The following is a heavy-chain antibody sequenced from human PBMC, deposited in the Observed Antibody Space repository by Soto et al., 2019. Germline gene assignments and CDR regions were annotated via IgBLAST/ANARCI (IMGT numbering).Heavy chain of an antibody. CDR1: GYTFIGYY. V-gene: IGHV1-2*04. CDR2: INPNSGGT. Sequence: ASVKVSCKASGYTFIGYYIHWVRQAPGQGLEWMGWINPNSGGTNYAQRFQGWVTMTRDRSISTAYMELSRLKSGDTAVYYCARVGGGLASLGYYGMDVWGQGTTVTVSS. J-gene: IGHJ6*02. D-gene: IGHD3-10*01. CDR3: ARVGGGLASLGYYGMDV.